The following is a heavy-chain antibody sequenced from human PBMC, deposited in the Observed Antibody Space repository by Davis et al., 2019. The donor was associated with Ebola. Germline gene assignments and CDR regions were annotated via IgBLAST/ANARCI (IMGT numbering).Heavy chain of an antibody. D-gene: IGHD1-7*01. CDR1: VGTFSSYA. Sequence: ASVKVSCKASVGTFSSYAISWLRQAPGQGLEWMGIINPSGGSTSYAQKFQGRVTMTRDTSTSTVYMELSSLSSEDTAVYYCARDPDNWNYGGVDYWGQGTLVTVSS. V-gene: IGHV1-46*01. J-gene: IGHJ4*02. CDR2: INPSGGST. CDR3: ARDPDNWNYGGVDY.